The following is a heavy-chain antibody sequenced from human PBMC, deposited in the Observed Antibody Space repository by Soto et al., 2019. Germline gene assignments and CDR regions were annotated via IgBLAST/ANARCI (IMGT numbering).Heavy chain of an antibody. CDR2: INAGNGNT. CDR3: ARGIAVAGTYFDY. Sequence: QVQLVQSGAEVKKPGATVKVSCKASGYTFTSYAMHWVRQAPGQRLEWMGWINAGNGNTKYSQKFQGRVTITRDTSACTAYMELRSLRSEDTAVYYCARGIAVAGTYFDYWGQGTLVTVSS. V-gene: IGHV1-3*01. CDR1: GYTFTSYA. J-gene: IGHJ4*02. D-gene: IGHD6-19*01.